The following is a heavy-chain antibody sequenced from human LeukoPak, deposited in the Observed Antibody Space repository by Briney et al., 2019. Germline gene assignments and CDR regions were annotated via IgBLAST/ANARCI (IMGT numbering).Heavy chain of an antibody. D-gene: IGHD3-22*01. CDR1: GFTVSSNY. V-gene: IGHV3-53*05. J-gene: IGHJ3*02. Sequence: PGGSLRLSCAASGFTVSSNYMSWVRQAPGKGLEWVSLIYSGGTTYYADSVKGRFTISRGNSKNTLYLQMNSLRAEDTAVYYCARELYYYDSSGYYYDGAFDIWGQGTMVTVSS. CDR2: IYSGGTT. CDR3: ARELYYYDSSGYYYDGAFDI.